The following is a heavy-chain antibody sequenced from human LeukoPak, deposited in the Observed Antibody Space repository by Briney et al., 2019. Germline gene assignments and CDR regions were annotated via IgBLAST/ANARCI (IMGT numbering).Heavy chain of an antibody. J-gene: IGHJ4*02. Sequence: SVKVSCKASGGTFSSYTISWVRQAPGRGLEWMGRIIPILGIANYAQKFQGRVTITADKSTSTAYMELSSLRSEDTAVYYCARERITMVRGVIDYWGQGTLVTVSS. CDR2: IIPILGIA. V-gene: IGHV1-69*04. CDR3: ARERITMVRGVIDY. D-gene: IGHD3-10*01. CDR1: GGTFSSYT.